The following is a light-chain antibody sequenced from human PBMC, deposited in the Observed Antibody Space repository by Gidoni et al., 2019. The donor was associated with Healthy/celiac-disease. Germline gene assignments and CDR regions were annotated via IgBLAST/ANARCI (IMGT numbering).Light chain of an antibody. Sequence: DIQMTQSPSTLSASVGDRVTITCRASQSISSWLAWYQQKPGKAPKLLIYKASSLESGGPSRFSGSGSGTEFTLTSSSLQPDDFATYYCQQYNSYQYTFGQGTKLEIK. CDR1: QSISSW. V-gene: IGKV1-5*03. CDR3: QQYNSYQYT. CDR2: KAS. J-gene: IGKJ2*01.